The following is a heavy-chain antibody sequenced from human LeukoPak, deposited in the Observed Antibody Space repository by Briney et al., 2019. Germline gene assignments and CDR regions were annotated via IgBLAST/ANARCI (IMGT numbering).Heavy chain of an antibody. V-gene: IGHV4-59*08. Sequence: PSETLSLTCTVSGGSISSYFWSWLRQPPGKRLEWIGYISYSGNTDYNPSLKSRVTLSVDTSKNRLSLKLSSVTAADTAVYYCARKSSRGGFNGYDYWYFDLWAVAPWSLSPQ. CDR2: ISYSGNT. CDR1: GGSISSYF. CDR3: ARKSSRGGFNGYDYWYFDL. D-gene: IGHD5-12*01. J-gene: IGHJ2*01.